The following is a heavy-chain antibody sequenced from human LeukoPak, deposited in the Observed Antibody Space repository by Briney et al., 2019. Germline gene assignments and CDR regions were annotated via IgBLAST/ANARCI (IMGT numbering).Heavy chain of an antibody. CDR3: ATDTGSRFAY. J-gene: IGHJ4*02. Sequence: PSGTLSLTCTVSGDSISSYYWSWIRQPPGKGLEWIGYIYYSGSTKYNPSLKSRVTISIDTSKNQFSLKLRSVTAADTAVYYCATDTGSRFAYWGLGALVTVSS. D-gene: IGHD1-26*01. CDR2: IYYSGST. V-gene: IGHV4-59*01. CDR1: GDSISSYY.